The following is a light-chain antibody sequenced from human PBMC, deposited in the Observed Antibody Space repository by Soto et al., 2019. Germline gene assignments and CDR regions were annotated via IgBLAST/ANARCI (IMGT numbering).Light chain of an antibody. J-gene: IGKJ1*01. CDR1: QRGLYSSNNKNY. CDR3: QQYYSPPRK. V-gene: IGKV4-1*01. Sequence: ILLSDTTAYLAVSLGDSVTIKGKSVQRGLYSSNNKNYLAWYQQRPGQPPKLLIYWASTRESGVPDRFSGSGSGTDFTLTISSLQAEDVAVYYCQQYYSPPRKFDEGTKVDIK. CDR2: WAS.